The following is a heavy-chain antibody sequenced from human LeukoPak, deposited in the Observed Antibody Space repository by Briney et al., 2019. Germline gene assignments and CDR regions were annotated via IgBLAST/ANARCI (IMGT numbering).Heavy chain of an antibody. CDR1: GFTFSSYS. D-gene: IGHD7-27*01. CDR2: ISSSSSTI. J-gene: IGHJ3*02. CDR3: ARAETGDHAFAI. V-gene: IGHV3-48*04. Sequence: GGSLRLSCAASGFTFSSYSMNWVRQAPGKGLEWVSYISSSSSTIYYADSVKGRFTISRDNAKNSLYLQMNSLRAGDTAVYYCARAETGDHAFAIWGQGTMVTVSS.